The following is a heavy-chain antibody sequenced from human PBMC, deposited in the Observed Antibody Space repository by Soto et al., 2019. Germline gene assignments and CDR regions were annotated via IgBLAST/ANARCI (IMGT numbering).Heavy chain of an antibody. D-gene: IGHD1-1*01. CDR1: GFTFSSYA. Sequence: GGSLRLSCAASGFTFSSYAMSWVRQAPGKGLEWVSAISGSGGRTYYADSVKGRFTISRDNSKNTLYLQMNSLRAEDTAVYYCAKDKTGITLGAFDSWGQGKMVTVSS. V-gene: IGHV3-23*01. CDR2: ISGSGGRT. CDR3: AKDKTGITLGAFDS. J-gene: IGHJ3*02.